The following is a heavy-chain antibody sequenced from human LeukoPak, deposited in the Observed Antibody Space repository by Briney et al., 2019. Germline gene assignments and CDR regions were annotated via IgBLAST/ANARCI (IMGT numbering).Heavy chain of an antibody. J-gene: IGHJ6*02. Sequence: PGGSLRLSCAASGFTVSSNYMSWVRQAPGKGLEWVSVIYSGGSTYYADSVKGRFTISRDNSKNTLYLQMNSLRAEDTAVYYCARDLGDYYYDSSGYYYYYYGMDVWGQGTTVTVSS. CDR1: GFTVSSNY. CDR2: IYSGGST. D-gene: IGHD3-22*01. V-gene: IGHV3-66*01. CDR3: ARDLGDYYYDSSGYYYYYYGMDV.